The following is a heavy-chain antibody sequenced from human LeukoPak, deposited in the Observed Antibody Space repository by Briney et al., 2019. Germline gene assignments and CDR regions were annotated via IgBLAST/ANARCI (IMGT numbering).Heavy chain of an antibody. V-gene: IGHV4-30-4*08. J-gene: IGHJ4*02. CDR2: IYYSGNT. Sequence: SETLSLTCTVSRGSITSGNYYWGWLRQPPGKELEWIGYIYYSGNTYYNPSLRSRVTISVDTSKNQFSLNLSSVTAADTAVFYCARGHDYFDYWGQGTLVTVSS. CDR3: ARGHDYFDY. CDR1: RGSITSGNYY.